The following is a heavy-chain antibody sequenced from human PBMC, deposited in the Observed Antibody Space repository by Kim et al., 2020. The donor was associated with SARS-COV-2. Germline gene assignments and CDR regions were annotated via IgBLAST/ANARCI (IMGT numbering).Heavy chain of an antibody. CDR1: GGTFSSYA. V-gene: IGHV1-69*04. CDR2: IIPIVDIA. D-gene: IGHD5-18*01. Sequence: SVKVSCKASGGTFSSYAVSWVRQAPGQGLEWMGRIIPIVDIATYAQKFQGRVTTTADKSTSTAYMELTSLGSEDTAVYYCARDRAAMAHVDPYYGMDVW. J-gene: IGHJ6*01. CDR3: ARDRAAMAHVDPYYGMDV.